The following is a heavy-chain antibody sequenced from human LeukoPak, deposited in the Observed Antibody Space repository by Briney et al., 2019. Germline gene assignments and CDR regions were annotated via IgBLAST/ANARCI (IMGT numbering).Heavy chain of an antibody. CDR3: ARERRELLLFAY. CDR1: GGSISSYY. J-gene: IGHJ4*02. CDR2: IYYSGST. D-gene: IGHD1-26*01. V-gene: IGHV4-59*12. Sequence: SETLSLTCTVSGGSISSYYWSWIRQPPGKGLEWIGYIYYSGSTNYNPSLKSRVTISVDTSKNQFSLKLSSVTAADTAVYYCARERRELLLFAYWGQGTLVTVSS.